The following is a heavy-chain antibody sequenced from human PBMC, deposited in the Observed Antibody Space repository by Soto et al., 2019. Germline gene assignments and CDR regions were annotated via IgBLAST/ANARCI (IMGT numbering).Heavy chain of an antibody. D-gene: IGHD6-19*01. Sequence: ASVKVSCKASGYTFTSYGISWVRQAPGQGLEWMGWISAYNGNTNYADSVKGRFTISRDNAKNSLYLQMNSLRAEDTAVYYCARKYRSGFIDYWGQGTLVTVSS. J-gene: IGHJ4*02. V-gene: IGHV1-18*04. CDR2: ISAYNGNT. CDR3: ARKYRSGFIDY. CDR1: GYTFTSYG.